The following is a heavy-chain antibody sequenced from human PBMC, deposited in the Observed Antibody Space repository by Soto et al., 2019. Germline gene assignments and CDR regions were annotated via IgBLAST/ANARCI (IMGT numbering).Heavy chain of an antibody. CDR2: ISGGVGST. CDR1: GFIFGGFD. CDR3: ATDSGLRGTNPSLADV. Sequence: PGVLLRLSCAARGFIFGGFDRCLARRFPGKGLEWVSAISGGVGSTNYADSVKGRFTISRDNSKSTLYLQMNRLTAEDTAVYYCATDSGLRGTNPSLADVWAQGTTVTVSS. J-gene: IGHJ6*02. D-gene: IGHD2-8*01. V-gene: IGHV3-23*01.